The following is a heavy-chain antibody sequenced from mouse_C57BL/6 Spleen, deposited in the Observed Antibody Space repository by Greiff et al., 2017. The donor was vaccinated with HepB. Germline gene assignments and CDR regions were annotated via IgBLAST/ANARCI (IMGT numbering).Heavy chain of an antibody. CDR3: TRHHYYGSSYDAMDY. CDR2: ISNGGGST. Sequence: EVNVVDSGGGLVQPGGSLKLSCAASGFTFSDYYMYWVRQTPEKRLEWVAYISNGGGSTYYPDTVKGRFTISRDNAKNTLYLQMSRLKSEDTAMYYCTRHHYYGSSYDAMDYWGQGTSVTVSS. D-gene: IGHD1-1*01. V-gene: IGHV5-12*01. CDR1: GFTFSDYY. J-gene: IGHJ4*01.